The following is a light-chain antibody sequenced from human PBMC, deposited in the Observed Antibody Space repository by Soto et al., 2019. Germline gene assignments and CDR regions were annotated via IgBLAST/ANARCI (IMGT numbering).Light chain of an antibody. J-gene: IGKJ4*01. Sequence: AIQLTQSPSSLSASVGDRVTITCRASQGISSALAWYQQKPGKAPKLLIYDASSLESGVPSRFSSSGSGTDVTLTISSLQPEDFATYYCQQFNSYPPLTFGGGPKVEIK. V-gene: IGKV1-13*02. CDR2: DAS. CDR3: QQFNSYPPLT. CDR1: QGISSA.